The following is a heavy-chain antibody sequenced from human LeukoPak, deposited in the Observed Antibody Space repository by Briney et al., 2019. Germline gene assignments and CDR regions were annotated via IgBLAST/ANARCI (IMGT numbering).Heavy chain of an antibody. V-gene: IGHV3-23*01. Sequence: GGSLRLSCAASGFTFSSYAMSWVRQAPGKGLEWVSGISASGGSTHYADSVKGRFTISRDNSKNTLFLQMNSLRAEDTAVYYCAKRGGYYFDYWGQGTLVTVSS. CDR2: ISASGGST. CDR1: GFTFSSYA. J-gene: IGHJ4*02. CDR3: AKRGGYYFDY.